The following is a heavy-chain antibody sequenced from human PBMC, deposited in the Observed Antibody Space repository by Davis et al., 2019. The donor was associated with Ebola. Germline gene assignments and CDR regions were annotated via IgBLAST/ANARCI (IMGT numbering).Heavy chain of an antibody. J-gene: IGHJ6*02. CDR3: ARGPNKGGYDFVTGYSYGVDV. CDR1: GGSISSGGYS. D-gene: IGHD3-9*01. V-gene: IGHV4-30-2*01. Sequence: MPSETLSLTCAVSGGSISSGGYSWSWIRQPPGKGLEWIGYIYHSGSTYYNPSLKSRVTISVARSKNQFSLKLSSVTAADTAVYYCARGPNKGGYDFVTGYSYGVDVWGQGTTVTVSS. CDR2: IYHSGST.